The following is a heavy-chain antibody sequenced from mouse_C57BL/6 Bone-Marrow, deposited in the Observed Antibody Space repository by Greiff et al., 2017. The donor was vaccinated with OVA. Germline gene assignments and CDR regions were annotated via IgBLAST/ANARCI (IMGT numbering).Heavy chain of an antibody. J-gene: IGHJ3*01. V-gene: IGHV1-69*01. D-gene: IGHD3-3*01. Sequence: QVQLQQPGAELVMPGASVKLSCTASGFTFTSYCMHWVKQRPGQGLEWIGEIDPSDSYTNYYQKFKGKSTLTVDKSSSTAYMQLSSLTSEDSAVYYCARGWAWFAYWGQGTLVTVSA. CDR2: IDPSDSYT. CDR3: ARGWAWFAY. CDR1: GFTFTSYC.